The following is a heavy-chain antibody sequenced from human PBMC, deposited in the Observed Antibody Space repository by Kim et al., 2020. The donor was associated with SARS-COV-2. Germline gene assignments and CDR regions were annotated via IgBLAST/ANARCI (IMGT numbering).Heavy chain of an antibody. D-gene: IGHD2-2*01. CDR1: GFTVSTNY. CDR2: IYSGGNT. J-gene: IGHJ4*02. CDR3: ASLSSLSSHTSFGY. Sequence: GGSPRLSCAASGFTVSTNYMSWVRQAPGKGLEWVSVIYSGGNTYYADSVKGRFTISRDDSKNTVYLQMNSLRVEDTAVYFCASLSSLSSHTSFGYWGQGTLVTVSS. V-gene: IGHV3-66*01.